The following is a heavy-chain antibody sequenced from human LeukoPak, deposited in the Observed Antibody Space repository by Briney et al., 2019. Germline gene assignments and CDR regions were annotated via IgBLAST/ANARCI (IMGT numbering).Heavy chain of an antibody. J-gene: IGHJ4*02. D-gene: IGHD6-19*01. V-gene: IGHV1-69*05. CDR2: IMPFFRTT. CDR1: GGSFSSYA. Sequence: ASVKVSCKASGGSFSSYAINWVRQAPGQGLEWMGGIMPFFRTTNYAQKLQGRVTMTTDTSTSTAYMELRSLRSDDTAVYYCARERRGLVPHWGQGTLVTVSS. CDR3: ARERRGLVPH.